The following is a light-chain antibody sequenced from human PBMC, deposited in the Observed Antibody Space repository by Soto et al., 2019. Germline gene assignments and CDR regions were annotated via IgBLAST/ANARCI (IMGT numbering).Light chain of an antibody. CDR1: QRVSSS. CDR2: GAS. V-gene: IGKV3-15*01. CDR3: QQYNNWPPYT. Sequence: EIVMTQSPGTLSVSPGERATLSCRASQRVSSSLAWYKQRPGQAPRLLIYGASTRATGVPARFSGSGSGTEYTITITSLQSEDFAVYYCQQYNNWPPYTFGQGTKLQMK. J-gene: IGKJ2*01.